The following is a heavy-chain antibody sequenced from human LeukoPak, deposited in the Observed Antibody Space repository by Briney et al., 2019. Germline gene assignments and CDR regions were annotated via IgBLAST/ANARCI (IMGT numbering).Heavy chain of an antibody. CDR2: IYRSGST. Sequence: PSETLSLTCTVSGGSISSGGYYWSWIRQPPGKGLEWIGYIYRSGSTYYNPSLKSRVTISVDRSKNQFSLKLSSVTAADTAVYYCASSSSWYHHFDYWGQGTLVTVSS. J-gene: IGHJ4*02. CDR1: GGSISSGGYY. V-gene: IGHV4-30-2*01. D-gene: IGHD6-13*01. CDR3: ASSSSWYHHFDY.